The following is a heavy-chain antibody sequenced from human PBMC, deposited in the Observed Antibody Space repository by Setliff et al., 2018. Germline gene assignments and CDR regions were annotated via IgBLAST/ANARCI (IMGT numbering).Heavy chain of an antibody. D-gene: IGHD2-15*01. CDR2: ISGDSLYI. CDR3: ARTCSGSGCYAGLES. CDR1: GFTFSSHW. Sequence: PGGSLRLSCVASGFTFSSHWLTWVRQAPGKGPQWVSAISGDSLYIYYTDSVKGRFTISRDNSKNTLYLQMNSLRPEDTAVYYCARTCSGSGCYAGLESWGQGTPVTVSS. V-gene: IGHV3-23*01. J-gene: IGHJ4*02.